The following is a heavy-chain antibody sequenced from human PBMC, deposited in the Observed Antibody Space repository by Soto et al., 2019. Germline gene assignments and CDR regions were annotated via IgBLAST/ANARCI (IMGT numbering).Heavy chain of an antibody. CDR3: ARSLGPSRHFFDH. Sequence: EVRLLDSGGGLVQPGGSLTLSCAASGFTFSSYAMSWVRQAPGKGLEWVSTLSDTTYYADSVRGRFTISRDNSENTLYIQMNSLRVEDTAVYFCARSLGPSRHFFDHWGQGTLVTASS. V-gene: IGHV3-23*01. J-gene: IGHJ4*02. CDR2: LSDTT. D-gene: IGHD3-16*01. CDR1: GFTFSSYA.